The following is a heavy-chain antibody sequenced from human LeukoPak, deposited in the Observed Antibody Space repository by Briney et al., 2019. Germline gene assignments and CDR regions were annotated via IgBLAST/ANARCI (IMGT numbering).Heavy chain of an antibody. V-gene: IGHV3-21*01. D-gene: IGHD3-10*01. CDR1: GFTFSSYW. Sequence: PGGSLRLSCAASGFTFSSYWMSWVRQAPGKGLEWASSISSSSSYIYYADSVKGRFTISRDNAKNSLYLQMNSLRAEDTAVYYCARDLIVSSGVAPEGAGGYDYWGQGTLVTVSS. CDR2: ISSSSSYI. CDR3: ARDLIVSSGVAPEGAGGYDY. J-gene: IGHJ4*02.